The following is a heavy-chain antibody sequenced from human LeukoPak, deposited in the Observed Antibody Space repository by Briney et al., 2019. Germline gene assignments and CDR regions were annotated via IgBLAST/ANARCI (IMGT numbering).Heavy chain of an antibody. J-gene: IGHJ4*02. CDR1: GFTVSSNY. D-gene: IGHD3-3*01. V-gene: IGHV3-53*01. CDR3: AKSGPAYYDFWSGYYVDY. Sequence: GGSLRLSCAASGFTVSSNYMSWVRQAPGKGLEWVSVIYSGGSTYYADSVKGRFTISRDNSKNTLYLQMNSLRAEDTAVYYCAKSGPAYYDFWSGYYVDYWGQGTLVTVSS. CDR2: IYSGGST.